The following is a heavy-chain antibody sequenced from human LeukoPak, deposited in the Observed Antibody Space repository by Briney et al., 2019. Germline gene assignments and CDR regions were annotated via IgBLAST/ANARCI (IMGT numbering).Heavy chain of an antibody. Sequence: GGSLRLSCAASGFTFSSYWMSWVRQAPGKGLEWVANIKQDGSEKYYVDSVKGRFTISRDNAKNSLYLQMNSLRAEDTAVYYCAQSGIVGATPFDYWGQGTLVTVSS. CDR2: IKQDGSEK. CDR1: GFTFSSYW. V-gene: IGHV3-7*01. CDR3: AQSGIVGATPFDY. J-gene: IGHJ4*02. D-gene: IGHD1-26*01.